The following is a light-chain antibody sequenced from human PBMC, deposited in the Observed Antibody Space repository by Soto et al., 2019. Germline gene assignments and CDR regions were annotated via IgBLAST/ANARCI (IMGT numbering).Light chain of an antibody. J-gene: IGKJ5*01. V-gene: IGKV3-15*01. CDR2: GPS. Sequence: EIVCTESPGTLSLSPGERATLSCRASQSVSTNLAWYQQKPGQAPRLLIYGPSTRASGIPARFSGGGSGRDFTLTISSLQSEDFAVYYCQPSNPRPPITFGPGTRLEIK. CDR3: QPSNPRPPIT. CDR1: QSVSTN.